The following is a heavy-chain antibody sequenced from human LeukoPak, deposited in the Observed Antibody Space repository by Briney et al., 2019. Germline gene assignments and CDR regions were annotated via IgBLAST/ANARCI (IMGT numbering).Heavy chain of an antibody. J-gene: IGHJ4*02. D-gene: IGHD4-17*01. CDR1: GFTFSSYW. Sequence: GGSLRLSCAASGFTFSSYWMSWVRQAPGKGPEWVANIKQDGSEKYYVDSVKGRFTISRDNAKNSLYLQMNSLRAEDTAVYYCARDDTVTTRVGFIDWGQGTLVTVSS. V-gene: IGHV3-7*01. CDR3: ARDDTVTTRVGFID. CDR2: IKQDGSEK.